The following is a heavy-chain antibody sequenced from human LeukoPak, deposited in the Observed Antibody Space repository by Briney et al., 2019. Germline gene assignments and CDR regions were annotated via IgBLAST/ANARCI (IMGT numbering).Heavy chain of an antibody. V-gene: IGHV3-23*01. CDR2: ISGSGGST. CDR1: GFTFSSYA. Sequence: GGSLRLSCAASGFTFSSYAMSWVRQAPGKGLEWVSAISGSGGSTYYADSVKGRFTISRDNPKNTLYLQMNSLRAEDTAVYYCAVTATPPQSQLLLGYYYYGMDVWGQGTTVTVSS. CDR3: AVTATPPQSQLLLGYYYYGMDV. J-gene: IGHJ6*02. D-gene: IGHD2-2*01.